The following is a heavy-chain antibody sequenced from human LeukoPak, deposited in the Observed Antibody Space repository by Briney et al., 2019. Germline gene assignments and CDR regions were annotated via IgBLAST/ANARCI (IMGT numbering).Heavy chain of an antibody. V-gene: IGHV3-9*01. Sequence: GGSLRLPCAASGFSFDDYAMHWVRQAPGKGLEWVSVISYYSDRLGYADSVKGRFTISRDNAKNSLYLQMNSLRAEDTALYYCVRERALYSGSYLEGPFDYWGQGTLVTVSS. D-gene: IGHD1-26*01. CDR3: VRERALYSGSYLEGPFDY. J-gene: IGHJ4*02. CDR1: GFSFDDYA. CDR2: ISYYSDRL.